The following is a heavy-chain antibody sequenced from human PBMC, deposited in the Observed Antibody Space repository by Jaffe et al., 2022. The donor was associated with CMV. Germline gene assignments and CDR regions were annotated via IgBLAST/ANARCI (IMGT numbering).Heavy chain of an antibody. Sequence: EVQLVESGGGLVQPGGSLRLSCAASGFTFSSYWMSWVRQAPGKGLEWVANIKQDGSEKYYVDSVKGRFTISRDNAKNSLYLQMNSLRAEDTAVYYCAREGARRRRQQLVRGYYYYGMDVWGQGTTVTVSS. CDR1: GFTFSSYW. D-gene: IGHD6-13*01. V-gene: IGHV3-7*01. CDR3: AREGARRRRQQLVRGYYYYGMDV. CDR2: IKQDGSEK. J-gene: IGHJ6*02.